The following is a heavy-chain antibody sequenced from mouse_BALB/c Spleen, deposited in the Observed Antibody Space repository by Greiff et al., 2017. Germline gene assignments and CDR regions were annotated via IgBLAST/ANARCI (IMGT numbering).Heavy chain of an antibody. CDR3: NYGSSYFDY. CDR1: GFNIKDYY. J-gene: IGHJ2*01. V-gene: IGHV14-4*02. Sequence: EVMLVESGAELVRSGASVKLSCTASGFNIKDYYMHWVKQRPEQGLEWIGWIDPENGDTEYAPKFQGKATMTADTSSNTAYLQLSSLTSEDTAVYYCNYGSSYFDYWGQGTTLTVSS. CDR2: IDPENGDT. D-gene: IGHD1-1*01.